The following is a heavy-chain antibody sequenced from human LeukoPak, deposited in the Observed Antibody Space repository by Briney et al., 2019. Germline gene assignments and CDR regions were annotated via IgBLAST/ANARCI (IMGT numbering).Heavy chain of an antibody. CDR2: LSAGGGST. J-gene: IGHJ3*02. V-gene: IGHV3-23*01. CDR3: AKDRYCSGGSCYADALDI. Sequence: PGGSLRLSCAASGFTFSSYSMNWVRQAPGKGLEWVSGLSAGGGSTYYADSVKGRVIISRDNTENTLYLEMNSLRVEDTAVYYCAKDRYCSGGSCYADALDIWGQGTLVTVSS. D-gene: IGHD2-15*01. CDR1: GFTFSSYS.